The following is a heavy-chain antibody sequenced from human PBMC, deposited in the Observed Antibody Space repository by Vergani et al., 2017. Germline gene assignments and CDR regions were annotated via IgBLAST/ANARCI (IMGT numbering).Heavy chain of an antibody. CDR1: GGSISSGGYY. D-gene: IGHD1-26*01. V-gene: IGHV4-31*03. J-gene: IGHJ3*02. Sequence: QVQLQESGPGLVKPSQTLSLTCTVSGGSISSGGYYWSWIRQHPGKGLEWIGYIYYSGSTYYNPSLKSRVTISVDTSKNQFSLKLSSVTAADTAVYYCARDPPSGTLEDAFDIWGQGTMVTVSS. CDR3: ARDPPSGTLEDAFDI. CDR2: IYYSGST.